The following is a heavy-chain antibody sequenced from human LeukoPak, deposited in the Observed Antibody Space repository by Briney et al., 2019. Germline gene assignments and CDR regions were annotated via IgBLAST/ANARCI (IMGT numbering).Heavy chain of an antibody. D-gene: IGHD3-3*01. V-gene: IGHV3-7*01. J-gene: IGHJ4*02. CDR2: IKQDRSEE. CDR1: GVNFSSYW. CDR3: ARDAYYDFWSGYPRYFDY. Sequence: PGGSLRLSCAVSGVNFSSYWMSWVRQAPGKGLEGVANIKQDRSEEYYVDSVKGRVTISTDNAKNSLYLQMNSLRAEDTAVYYCARDAYYDFWSGYPRYFDYWGQGTLVTVSS.